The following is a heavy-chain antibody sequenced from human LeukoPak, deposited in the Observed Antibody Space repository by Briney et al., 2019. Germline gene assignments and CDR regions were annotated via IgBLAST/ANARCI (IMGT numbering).Heavy chain of an antibody. J-gene: IGHJ5*02. CDR3: AKGPLLSIADRRSWFDP. D-gene: IGHD6-6*01. Sequence: GGSLRLSCAASGFTFINYAMTWVRQAPGKGLEWVSTISGTIGTTYYADSVKGRFTISRDSSKNMVYLQMNSLRAEDTAIYYCAKGPLLSIADRRSWFDPWGQGTLVTVSS. V-gene: IGHV3-23*01. CDR1: GFTFINYA. CDR2: ISGTIGTT.